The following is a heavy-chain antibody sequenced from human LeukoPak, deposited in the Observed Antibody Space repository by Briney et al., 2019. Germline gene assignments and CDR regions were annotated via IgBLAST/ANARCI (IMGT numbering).Heavy chain of an antibody. CDR2: MNPNSGNT. D-gene: IGHD4-23*01. Sequence: ASVKVSCKASGYTFTSYDINWVRQATGQGLEWMGWMNPNSGNTGYAQKFQGRVTITRNTSISTAYMELSSLRSEDTAVYYCARAGQVVSAWDYGGTGHYFDYGGQGNLVTVSS. V-gene: IGHV1-8*03. CDR1: GYTFTSYD. J-gene: IGHJ4*02. CDR3: ARAGQVVSAWDYGGTGHYFDY.